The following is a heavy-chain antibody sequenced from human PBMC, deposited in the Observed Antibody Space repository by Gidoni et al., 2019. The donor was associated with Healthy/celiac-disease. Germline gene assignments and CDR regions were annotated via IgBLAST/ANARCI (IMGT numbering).Heavy chain of an antibody. CDR3: ARDLLNWNYVFGWFDP. Sequence: QVQLVESGGGVVQPGRSLRLPCAASGFTFSSYAMHWVRQAPGKGLEWVAVISYDGSNKYYADSVKGRFTISRDNSKNTLYLQMNSLRAEDTAVYYCARDLLNWNYVFGWFDPWGQGTLVTVSS. CDR1: GFTFSSYA. CDR2: ISYDGSNK. V-gene: IGHV3-30-3*01. J-gene: IGHJ5*02. D-gene: IGHD1-7*01.